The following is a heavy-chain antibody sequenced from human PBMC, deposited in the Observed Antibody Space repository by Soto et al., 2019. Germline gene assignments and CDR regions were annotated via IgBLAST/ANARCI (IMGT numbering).Heavy chain of an antibody. CDR2: ISGSGGST. Sequence: LRLASAACGVTVSIYAVGGSRQAPGKGLEWVSAISGSGGSTYYADSVKGRFTISRDNSKNTLYLQMNSLRAEDTAVYYCAKDRGGSSPYYFDYWGQGTLVTVSS. D-gene: IGHD2-15*01. CDR1: GVTVSIYA. V-gene: IGHV3-23*01. CDR3: AKDRGGSSPYYFDY. J-gene: IGHJ4*02.